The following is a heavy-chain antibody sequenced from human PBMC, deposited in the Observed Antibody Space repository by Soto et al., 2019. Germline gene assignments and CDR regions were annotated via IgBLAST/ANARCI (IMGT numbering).Heavy chain of an antibody. D-gene: IGHD3-10*01. V-gene: IGHV3-7*05. CDR3: ARVAHLWHGSGDD. CDR1: GFTFSSYW. CDR2: IKQDGSEK. Sequence: PGGSLRLSCAASGFTFSSYWMSWVRQAPGKGLEWVANIKQDGSEKYYVDSVKGRFTISRDNAKNSLYLQMNSLRAEDTAVYYCARVAHLWHGSGDDWGQGTLVTVSS. J-gene: IGHJ4*02.